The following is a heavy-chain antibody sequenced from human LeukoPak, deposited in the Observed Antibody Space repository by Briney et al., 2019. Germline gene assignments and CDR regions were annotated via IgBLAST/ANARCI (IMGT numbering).Heavy chain of an antibody. CDR3: AIFSSGVIQLVGSDDAFDI. V-gene: IGHV1-69*05. CDR2: IIPIFGTA. Sequence: GASVKVSCKASGGAFSSYAISWVRQAPGQGLEWMGRIIPIFGTANYAQKFQGRVTITTDESTSTAYMELSSLRSEDTAVYYCAIFSSGVIQLVGSDDAFDIWGQGTMVTVSS. CDR1: GGAFSSYA. D-gene: IGHD6-13*01. J-gene: IGHJ3*02.